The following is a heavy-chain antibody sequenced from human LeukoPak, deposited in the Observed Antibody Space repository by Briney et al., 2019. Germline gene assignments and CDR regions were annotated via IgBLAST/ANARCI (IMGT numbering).Heavy chain of an antibody. CDR1: GYSFTSYW. J-gene: IGHJ6*02. CDR2: IYPGDSDT. CDR3: ARTPPYYYYGMDV. Sequence: GESLKISCKGSGYSFTSYWIGWVRQMPGKGLEWMGIIYPGDSDTRYSPSFQGQATISADKSISTAYLQWSSLKASDTAMYYCARTPPYYYYGMDVWGQGTTVTVSS. V-gene: IGHV5-51*01.